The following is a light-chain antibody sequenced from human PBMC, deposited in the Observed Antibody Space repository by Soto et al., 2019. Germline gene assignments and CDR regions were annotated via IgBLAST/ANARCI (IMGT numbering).Light chain of an antibody. CDR3: QQRSDWLT. V-gene: IGKV3-11*01. J-gene: IGKJ4*01. CDR2: DTS. CDR1: QSVGSS. Sequence: EIVLTQSPATLSLSPGERATLSCRASQSVGSSLAWYQQKPGQAPRLLIYDTSNRATGIPARFGGSGSGTDFTLTISSLEPEDFALYYCQQRSDWLTFGGGTKVEI.